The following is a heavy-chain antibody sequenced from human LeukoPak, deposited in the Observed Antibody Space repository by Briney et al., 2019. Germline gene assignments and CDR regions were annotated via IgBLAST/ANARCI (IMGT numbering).Heavy chain of an antibody. J-gene: IGHJ6*02. CDR1: GFTVSSNY. V-gene: IGHV3-66*01. Sequence: GGSLRLSCAASGFTVSSNYMSWVRQAPGKGLEWVSVIYSGGSTYYADSVKGRFTISRDNSKNTLYLQMNSLRAEDTAVYYCARDRVATTGYYYYYGMDVWGRGTTVTVSS. D-gene: IGHD5-12*01. CDR3: ARDRVATTGYYYYYGMDV. CDR2: IYSGGST.